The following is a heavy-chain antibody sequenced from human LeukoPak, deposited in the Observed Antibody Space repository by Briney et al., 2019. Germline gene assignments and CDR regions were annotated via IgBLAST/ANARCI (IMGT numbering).Heavy chain of an antibody. D-gene: IGHD3-3*01. J-gene: IGHJ4*02. Sequence: GGSLRLSCAASGFTFSSYAMHWVRQAPGKGLEWVAVISYDGSNKYYADSVKGRFTISRDNSKNTLYLQMNSLRAEDTAVYYCARDGVAVGYFDYWGQGTLVTVSS. CDR3: ARDGVAVGYFDY. CDR2: ISYDGSNK. CDR1: GFTFSSYA. V-gene: IGHV3-30-3*01.